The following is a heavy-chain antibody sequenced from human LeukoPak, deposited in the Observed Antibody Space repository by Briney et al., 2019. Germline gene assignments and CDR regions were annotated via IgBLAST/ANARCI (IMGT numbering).Heavy chain of an antibody. J-gene: IGHJ4*02. CDR2: ISWDGGYT. D-gene: IGHD6-19*01. CDR3: AKDDRAVAGTGYFDY. CDR1: GFTFDDFS. Sequence: GGSLRLSCAASGFTFDDFSMHWVRRAPGKGLEWVSVISWDGGYTYYADSVKGRFTISRDNSKNSLYLQMNSLRTEDTALYYCAKDDRAVAGTGYFDYWGQGTLVTVSS. V-gene: IGHV3-43D*03.